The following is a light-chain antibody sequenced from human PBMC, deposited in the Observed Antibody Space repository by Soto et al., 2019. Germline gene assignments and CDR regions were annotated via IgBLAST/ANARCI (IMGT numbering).Light chain of an antibody. Sequence: EIVLTQSPGPLSLSPGERATLSCRASQSVSSSYLAWYQQKPGQAPRLLIYGASSRATGIPDRFSDSGSGTDFTLTISRLEPEDFAVYYCQQYGSSSWTFGQGTKVEIK. J-gene: IGKJ1*01. CDR3: QQYGSSSWT. CDR2: GAS. V-gene: IGKV3-20*01. CDR1: QSVSSSY.